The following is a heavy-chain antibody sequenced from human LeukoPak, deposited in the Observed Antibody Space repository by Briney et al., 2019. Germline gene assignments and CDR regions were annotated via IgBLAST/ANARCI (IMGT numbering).Heavy chain of an antibody. Sequence: GGSLRLSCAASGFTFGSYAMSWVRQAPGKGLEWVSAISGSGSSTTYTDSVKGRFTISRDNSKNTPYLQMNGLRGEDTAVYYCARDRVSGSWSDYWGQGSLVTVSS. V-gene: IGHV3-23*01. CDR3: ARDRVSGSWSDY. CDR1: GFTFGSYA. D-gene: IGHD6-19*01. CDR2: ISGSGSST. J-gene: IGHJ4*02.